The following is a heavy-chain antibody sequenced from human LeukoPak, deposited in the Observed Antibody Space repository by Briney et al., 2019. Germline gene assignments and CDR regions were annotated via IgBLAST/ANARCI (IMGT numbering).Heavy chain of an antibody. CDR1: GFTFSSYA. V-gene: IGHV3-23*01. CDR2: ITGSGDST. D-gene: IGHD3-16*01. CDR3: ARGGSSLTDY. J-gene: IGHJ4*02. Sequence: GGSLRLSCAASGFTFSSYAMSWVRQAPGKRLEYVSAITGSGDSTYYAESVRGRFTISRDNSKNMLYVQMNSLRAEDTAVYYCARGGSSLTDYWGQGTLVTVSS.